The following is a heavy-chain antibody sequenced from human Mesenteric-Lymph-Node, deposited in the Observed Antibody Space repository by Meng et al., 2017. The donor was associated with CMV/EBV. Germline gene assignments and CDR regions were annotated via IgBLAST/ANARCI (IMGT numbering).Heavy chain of an antibody. Sequence: GGSLRLSCAASGFTFSNAWMSWVRQAPGKGLEWVGRIKSKTDGGTTDYAAPVKGRFTISRDDSKNTLYLQMNSLKTEDTAVYYCTTDWRSSWHRFDYWGQGTLVTVSS. D-gene: IGHD6-13*01. CDR2: IKSKTDGGTT. V-gene: IGHV3-15*01. CDR3: TTDWRSSWHRFDY. CDR1: GFTFSNAW. J-gene: IGHJ4*02.